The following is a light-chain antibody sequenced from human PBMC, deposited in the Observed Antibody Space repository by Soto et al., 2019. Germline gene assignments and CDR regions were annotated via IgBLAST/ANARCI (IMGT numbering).Light chain of an antibody. CDR2: DAS. Sequence: EVVLTQSPATLSLSPGERATLSCRASQSIRNYLAWYQQKPGQAPRLLIYDASNRATGIPARFSGSGSGTDFILTISSLEPEDSVVYYCQQRNYWVTFGGGTKVEIK. CDR3: QQRNYWVT. J-gene: IGKJ4*01. V-gene: IGKV3-11*01. CDR1: QSIRNY.